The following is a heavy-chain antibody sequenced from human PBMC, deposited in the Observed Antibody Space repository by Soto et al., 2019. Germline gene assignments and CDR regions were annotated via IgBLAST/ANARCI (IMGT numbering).Heavy chain of an antibody. J-gene: IGHJ4*02. CDR3: AKSEESSGRWLRYFDF. V-gene: IGHV3-9*01. D-gene: IGHD5-12*01. CDR2: ITWNSDYV. CDR1: GFTFGDFA. Sequence: EVQLVESGGGLVQPGRSLRLSCAASGFTFGDFAMHWVRQTPGKGLEWVSGITWNSDYVVYAESVKGRFTISRDNAKNSVYLQMDSLRTEDTALYYCAKSEESSGRWLRYFDFWGQGTLVTVSS.